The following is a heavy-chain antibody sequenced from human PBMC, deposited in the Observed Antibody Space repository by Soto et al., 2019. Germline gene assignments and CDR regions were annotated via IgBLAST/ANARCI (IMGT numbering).Heavy chain of an antibody. J-gene: IGHJ6*03. D-gene: IGHD3-3*01. CDR1: GGSFSGYY. CDR3: AKGGRFPEARYYFLDV. V-gene: IGHV4-34*01. CDR2: INHSGST. Sequence: PSETLSLTCAVYGGSFSGYYWSWIRQPPGKGLEWIGEINHSGSTNYNPSLKSRVTISVDTSKNQFSLKLSSVTAADTAVYYCAKGGRFPEARYYFLDVWGNGTTVTVSS.